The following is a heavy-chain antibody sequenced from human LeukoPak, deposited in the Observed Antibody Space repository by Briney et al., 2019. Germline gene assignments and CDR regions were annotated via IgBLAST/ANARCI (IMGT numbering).Heavy chain of an antibody. D-gene: IGHD6-13*01. CDR3: AKDRLVHDS. J-gene: IGHJ4*02. V-gene: IGHV3-23*01. CDR2: ISGNGGTT. Sequence: GGSLRLSCAASGFTFSSSAMSWVRQAPGKGPEWVSGISGNGGTTYYADSVKVRFTISRDNSKNTLYLQMNSLRAEDTALYYCAKDRLVHDSWGQGTLVTVSS. CDR1: GFTFSSSA.